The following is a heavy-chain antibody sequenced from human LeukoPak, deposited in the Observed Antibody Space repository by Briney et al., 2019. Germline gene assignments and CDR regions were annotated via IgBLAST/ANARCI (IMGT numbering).Heavy chain of an antibody. J-gene: IGHJ5*02. CDR3: ARELGGYGWFDP. D-gene: IGHD5-12*01. Sequence: PSQTLSLTCTVSGGSISSGGYYWSWIRQHPGKGLEWIGYIYYSGSTYYNPSLQSRVTISVDTFKNQFSLKMSSVTAADTAVYYCARELGGYGWFDPWGQGTLVTVSS. CDR1: GGSISSGGYY. V-gene: IGHV4-31*03. CDR2: IYYSGST.